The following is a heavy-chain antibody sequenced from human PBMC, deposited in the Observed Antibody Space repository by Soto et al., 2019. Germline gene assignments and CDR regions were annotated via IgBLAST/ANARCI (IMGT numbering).Heavy chain of an antibody. CDR2: IGTLSDT. Sequence: GSLRLSCAGSGFTFSTFDIHWVRQAPGKGLEWVSGIGTLSDTFYAASVQGRFTITRQNAKNSVYLQMNSLRAGDTAFYYCARGRSFSYDSTPPPLFDPWGQGTLVTVSS. D-gene: IGHD3-10*01. CDR1: GFTFSTFD. V-gene: IGHV3-13*01. J-gene: IGHJ5*02. CDR3: ARGRSFSYDSTPPPLFDP.